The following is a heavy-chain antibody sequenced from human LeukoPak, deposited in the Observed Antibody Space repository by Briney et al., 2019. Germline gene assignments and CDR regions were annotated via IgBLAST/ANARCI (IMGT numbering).Heavy chain of an antibody. CDR1: GGPISSSSYY. CDR3: ARQREGSSYPFDY. V-gene: IGHV4-39*01. D-gene: IGHD5-18*01. J-gene: IGHJ4*02. CDR2: IYYSGST. Sequence: SETLSLTCTVSGGPISSSSYYWGWIRQPPGKGLEWIGGIYYSGSTYYNPSLKSRVTISVDTSKNQFSLKLSSVTAADTAVYYCARQREGSSYPFDYWGQGTLVTVSS.